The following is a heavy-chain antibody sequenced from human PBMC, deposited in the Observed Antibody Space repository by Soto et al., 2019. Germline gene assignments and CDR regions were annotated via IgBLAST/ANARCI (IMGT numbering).Heavy chain of an antibody. CDR3: APHPGGGGY. J-gene: IGHJ4*02. CDR2: IYSGGYT. Sequence: EVQLVESGGGLIQPGGSLRLSCAVSGFTVSNNYMSWVRQAPGKGLEGVSVIYSGGYTAYGDSVKGRFTISRDNSKNTLYLKMDSRGAGRPGVFFWAPHPGGGGYWGQGTLVTVSS. CDR1: GFTVSNNY. V-gene: IGHV3-53*01. D-gene: IGHD3-10*01.